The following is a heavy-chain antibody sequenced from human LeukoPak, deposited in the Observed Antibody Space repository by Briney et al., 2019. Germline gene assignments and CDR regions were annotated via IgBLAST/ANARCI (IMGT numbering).Heavy chain of an antibody. CDR3: ARARTATYNVFADF. Sequence: SGGSLRLTCVASGFTFSNYWMSWLRQTPGKGLEWVAKINEDETERYYVASVEGRFTVSRDNGKNSLYLQMNGLRAEDSAVFYCARARTATYNVFADFWGQGTLVTVSS. D-gene: IGHD3-3*01. CDR1: GFTFSNYW. J-gene: IGHJ4*02. CDR2: INEDETER. V-gene: IGHV3-7*01.